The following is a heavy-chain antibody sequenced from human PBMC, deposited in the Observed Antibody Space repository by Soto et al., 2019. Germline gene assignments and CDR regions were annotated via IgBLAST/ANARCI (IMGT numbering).Heavy chain of an antibody. CDR1: SGSISSSNW. CDR2: IYHSGST. J-gene: IGHJ3*02. Sequence: SETLSLTCAVSSGSISSSNWWSWVRQPPGKGLEWIGEIYHSGSTNYNPSLKSRVTISVDKSKNQFSLKLSSVTAADTAVYYCARARVEAVADPGEDWGAFDIWGQGTMVTVSS. CDR3: ARARVEAVADPGEDWGAFDI. D-gene: IGHD6-19*01. V-gene: IGHV4-4*02.